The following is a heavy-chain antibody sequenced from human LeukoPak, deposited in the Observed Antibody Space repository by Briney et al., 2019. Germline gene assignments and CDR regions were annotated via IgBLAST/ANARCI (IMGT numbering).Heavy chain of an antibody. CDR1: GFTFSDYY. V-gene: IGHV3-11*04. D-gene: IGHD3-3*01. CDR3: ARDPGVRFLEWSLDY. J-gene: IGHJ4*02. CDR2: ISDSGTTT. Sequence: PGGSLRLSCAASGFTFSDYYMTWIRQAPGKGLEWVSDISDSGTTTYYADSVKGRFTISRDNAENSLYLQMNSLRAEDTAVYYCARDPGVRFLEWSLDYWGQGTLVTVSS.